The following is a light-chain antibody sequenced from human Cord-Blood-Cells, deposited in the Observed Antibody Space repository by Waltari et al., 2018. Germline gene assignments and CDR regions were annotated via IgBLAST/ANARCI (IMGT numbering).Light chain of an antibody. CDR3: QQYGSSRT. V-gene: IGKV3-20*01. Sequence: EIVLTQSPGTLSLSPGERATLSCRASQSVSSGYLAWYQQKPGQAPRLLNYGASSRATGIPDRFSGSGSGTDFTLTISRLEPEDFAVYYCQQYGSSRTFGQGTKVEIK. J-gene: IGKJ1*01. CDR2: GAS. CDR1: QSVSSGY.